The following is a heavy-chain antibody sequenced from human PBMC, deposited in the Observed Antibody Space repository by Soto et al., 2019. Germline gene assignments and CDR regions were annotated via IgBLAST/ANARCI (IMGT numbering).Heavy chain of an antibody. CDR3: ARRGSSSPSYNFDF. CDR2: IYPGDSDT. D-gene: IGHD6-13*01. CDR1: GYTFTNYW. J-gene: IGHJ4*02. Sequence: PGESRKISCKGSGYTFTNYWIGWVRQMPGRGLEWMGIIYPGDSDTRYSPSFDGQVTISADKSSSTAYLQWSSLKDSDTAIYYCARRGSSSPSYNFDFWGQGTPVTVSS. V-gene: IGHV5-51*01.